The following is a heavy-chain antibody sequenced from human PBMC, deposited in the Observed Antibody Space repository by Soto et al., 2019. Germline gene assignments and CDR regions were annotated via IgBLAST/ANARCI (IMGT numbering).Heavy chain of an antibody. CDR2: ISSSSSYI. CDR1: GFTFSSYS. CDR3: AQSFGYGSGSREY. J-gene: IGHJ4*02. D-gene: IGHD3-10*01. Sequence: EVQLVESGGGLVKPGGSLRLSCAASGFTFSSYSMNWVRQAPGKGLEWVSSISSSSSYIYYADSVKGRFTISRDNAKNTLDLQMNNLRAEDTAVYYFAQSFGYGSGSREYWGQGTLVTVSS. V-gene: IGHV3-21*01.